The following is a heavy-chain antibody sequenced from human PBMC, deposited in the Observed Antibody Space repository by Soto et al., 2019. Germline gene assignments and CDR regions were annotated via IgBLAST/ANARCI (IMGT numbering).Heavy chain of an antibody. D-gene: IGHD6-19*01. J-gene: IGHJ4*02. Sequence: AGGSLRLSCAASGFTFSSYSMNWVRQAPGKGLEWVAYISNGGSNKYYADSVKGRFTISRDNSKNTLYLQMNSLRAEDTAVYYCARDSIAVAGHTNFFDYWGQGTLVTVSS. V-gene: IGHV3-48*01. CDR2: ISNGGSNK. CDR1: GFTFSSYS. CDR3: ARDSIAVAGHTNFFDY.